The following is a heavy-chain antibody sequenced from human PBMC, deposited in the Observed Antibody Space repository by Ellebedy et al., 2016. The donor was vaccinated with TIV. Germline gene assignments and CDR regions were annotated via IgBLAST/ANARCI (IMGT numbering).Heavy chain of an antibody. D-gene: IGHD6-19*01. Sequence: GESLKISCAASGFTFSNAWMNWVRQAPGKGLEWVGRIKSKTDGGTTDYAAPVKGRFTISRDDSKNTLYLQMNSPKTEDTAVYYCTTEAGGSSGWSPFDYWGQGTLVTVSS. CDR1: GFTFSNAW. CDR3: TTEAGGSSGWSPFDY. V-gene: IGHV3-15*07. CDR2: IKSKTDGGTT. J-gene: IGHJ4*02.